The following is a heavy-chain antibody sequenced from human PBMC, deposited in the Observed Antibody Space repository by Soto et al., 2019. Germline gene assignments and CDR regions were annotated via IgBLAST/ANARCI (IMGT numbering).Heavy chain of an antibody. Sequence: QITLKDSGPTLVKPTQPLTLTCTFSGFSLSTNGVGVGWICQPPGKALEWLALIYWDDDKRYSPSLKSRLTITRDTSKSQVVLTMTNMDPVDTATYYCAHRFGLPTWESSGHHSEGVQYWGHGTLVTVSS. CDR2: IYWDDDK. J-gene: IGHJ1*01. V-gene: IGHV2-5*02. CDR3: AHRFGLPTWESSGHHSEGVQY. D-gene: IGHD3-22*01. CDR1: GFSLSTNGVG.